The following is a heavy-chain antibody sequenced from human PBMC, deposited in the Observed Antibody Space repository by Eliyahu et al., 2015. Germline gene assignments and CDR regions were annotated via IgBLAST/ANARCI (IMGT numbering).Heavy chain of an antibody. CDR2: IRYDGSNK. J-gene: IGHJ4*02. Sequence: QVQLVESGGGVVQPGGFLRLSCAASGFTFXSYGMHWVRQAPGKGLEWVAFIRYDGSNKYYADSVKGRFTISRDNSKNTLYLQMNSLRAEDTAVYYCAKDTWYYSPKPTHFDYWGQGTLVTVSS. CDR3: AKDTWYYSPKPTHFDY. V-gene: IGHV3-30*02. CDR1: GFTFXSYG. D-gene: IGHD3-10*01.